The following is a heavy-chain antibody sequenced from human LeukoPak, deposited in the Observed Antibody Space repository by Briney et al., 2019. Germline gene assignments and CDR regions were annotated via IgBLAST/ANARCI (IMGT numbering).Heavy chain of an antibody. CDR3: ARLILSGSYYYFDY. CDR2: IYYSGST. V-gene: IGHV4-59*01. J-gene: IGHJ4*02. Sequence: SETLSLTCTVSGGSISSYYWSWIRQPPGKGLEWIGYIYYSGSTNYNPSLKSRVTISVDTSKNQFSLKLSSVTAADTAVYYCARLILSGSYYYFDYWGQGTLVTVSS. CDR1: GGSISSYY. D-gene: IGHD1-26*01.